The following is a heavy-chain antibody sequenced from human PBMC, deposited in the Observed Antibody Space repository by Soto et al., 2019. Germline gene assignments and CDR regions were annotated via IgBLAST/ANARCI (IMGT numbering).Heavy chain of an antibody. Sequence: PSETLSLTCTVSVGSISSNYWTWIRQPPGKGLEWIGYVYNSGSTNYNPSLKSRVTISEDTSKSQFSLKVNSMTAADTAVYYCGRGRSGQIVVFYWGQGTPVTVSS. J-gene: IGHJ4*02. CDR1: VGSISSNY. D-gene: IGHD5-12*01. V-gene: IGHV4-59*01. CDR3: GRGRSGQIVVFY. CDR2: VYNSGST.